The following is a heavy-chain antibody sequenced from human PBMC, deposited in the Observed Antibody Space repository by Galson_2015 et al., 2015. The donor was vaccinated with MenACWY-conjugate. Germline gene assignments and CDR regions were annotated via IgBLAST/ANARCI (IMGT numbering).Heavy chain of an antibody. V-gene: IGHV5-51*01. J-gene: IGHJ6*02. Sequence: QSGAEVKQPGESLQISCKGSGYYFTSYWIAWVRQIPGKGLEWMGLISPGDSNTRYSPSFQGQVTISADKSISTAYLQWSSLKASDTAMYYCARHPPGGRGMDVWGQGTTATVSS. CDR1: GYYFTSYW. CDR3: ARHPPGGRGMDV. D-gene: IGHD1-26*01. CDR2: ISPGDSNT.